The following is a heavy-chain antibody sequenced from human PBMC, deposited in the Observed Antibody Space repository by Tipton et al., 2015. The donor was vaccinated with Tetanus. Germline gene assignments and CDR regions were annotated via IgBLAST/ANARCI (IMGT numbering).Heavy chain of an antibody. CDR1: GGSISSYY. CDR2: IYYSGST. Sequence: TLSLTCTVSGGSISSYYWGWIRQPPGKGLEWIGYIYYSGSTNYNPSLKSRVTISVDTSKNQFSLKLSSVTAADTAVYYCARGDQLPQFGGEWFDPWGQGTLVTVSS. D-gene: IGHD2-2*01. V-gene: IGHV4-59*01. J-gene: IGHJ5*02. CDR3: ARGDQLPQFGGEWFDP.